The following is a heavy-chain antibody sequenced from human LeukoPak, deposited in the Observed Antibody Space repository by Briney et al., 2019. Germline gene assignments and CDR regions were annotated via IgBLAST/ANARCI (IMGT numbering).Heavy chain of an antibody. CDR2: IYYSGST. CDR1: GGSISSSSYY. V-gene: IGHV4-39*01. J-gene: IGHJ4*02. CDR3: ASPPIPGIAAAYDY. Sequence: PSETLSLTCTVSGGSISSSSYYWGWIRQPPGKGLEWIGSIYYSGSTYYNPSLKSRVTISVDTSKNQFPLKLSSVTAADTAVYYCASPPIPGIAAAYDYWGQGTLVTVSS. D-gene: IGHD6-13*01.